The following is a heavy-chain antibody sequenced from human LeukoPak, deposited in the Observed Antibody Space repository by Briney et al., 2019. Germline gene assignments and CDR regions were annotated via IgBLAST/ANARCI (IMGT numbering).Heavy chain of an antibody. CDR1: GFTFDNYG. CDR3: ARDPGSGSYEADY. J-gene: IGHJ4*02. V-gene: IGHV3-30*03. D-gene: IGHD1-26*01. Sequence: PGGSLRLSCAASGFTFDNYGMHWVRQAPGKGLEWVAIISYDGSDKYYADSVKGRFTISRDNSKNTLYLQMNSLRAEDTAVYYCARDPGSGSYEADYWGQGTLVTVSS. CDR2: ISYDGSDK.